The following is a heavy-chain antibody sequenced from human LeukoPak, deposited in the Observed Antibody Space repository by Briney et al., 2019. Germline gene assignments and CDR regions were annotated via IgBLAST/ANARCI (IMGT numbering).Heavy chain of an antibody. J-gene: IGHJ3*02. D-gene: IGHD3-3*01. CDR3: ARDMGSDFWSGYYRHDAFDI. V-gene: IGHV3-21*01. Sequence: GGSLRLSCAASGFTFSSYIMNWVRQAPGKGLERVSSISSSSSYRYYADSVKGRVTISRDNAKNSRDLQMNSLRAEDTAVYYCARDMGSDFWSGYYRHDAFDIWGQGTMVTVSS. CDR1: GFTFSSYI. CDR2: ISSSSSYR.